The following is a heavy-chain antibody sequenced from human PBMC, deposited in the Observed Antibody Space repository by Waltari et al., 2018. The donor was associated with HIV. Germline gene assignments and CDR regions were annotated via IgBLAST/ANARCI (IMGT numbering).Heavy chain of an antibody. CDR2: IKDDGSEK. Sequence: EVQLMESGGGLVQSGGSLRLSCAASGFTFPNFWVSWVRQTPGKGLEWVAYIKDDGSEKYYMGSVKGRFTISRDNAKNSMFLQMNSLRAEDTAVYYCARIGTFPHNYAIDFWGQGTTVTVSS. CDR3: ARIGTFPHNYAIDF. J-gene: IGHJ6*02. D-gene: IGHD1-26*01. CDR1: GFTFPNFW. V-gene: IGHV3-7*01.